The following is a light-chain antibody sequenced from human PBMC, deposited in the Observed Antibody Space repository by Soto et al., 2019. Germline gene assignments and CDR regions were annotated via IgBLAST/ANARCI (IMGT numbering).Light chain of an antibody. Sequence: QSALTQPASVSGSPGQSITISCTGTSSDVGGYNYVSWYQQHSGKAPKLMIYDVSNRPSGVSNRFSGSKSGNTASLTISGLQAEDEADYYCSSYTSSSTCFGTGTKVTVL. CDR2: DVS. J-gene: IGLJ1*01. V-gene: IGLV2-14*01. CDR1: SSDVGGYNY. CDR3: SSYTSSSTC.